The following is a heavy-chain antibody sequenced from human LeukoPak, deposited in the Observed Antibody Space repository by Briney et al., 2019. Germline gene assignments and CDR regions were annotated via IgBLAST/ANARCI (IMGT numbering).Heavy chain of an antibody. D-gene: IGHD3-22*01. Sequence: VASVKVSCKVSGYTLTELSMHWVRQAPGKGLEWMGGFDPEDGETIYAQKFQGRVTMTEDTSTDTAYMELSSLRSEDTAVYYCATFQRRDYYDSSGWGVWGQGTTVTVSS. CDR3: ATFQRRDYYDSSGWGV. J-gene: IGHJ6*02. CDR2: FDPEDGET. V-gene: IGHV1-24*01. CDR1: GYTLTELS.